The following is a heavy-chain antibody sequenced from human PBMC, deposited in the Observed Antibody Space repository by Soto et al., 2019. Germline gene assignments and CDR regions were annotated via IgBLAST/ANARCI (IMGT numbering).Heavy chain of an antibody. J-gene: IGHJ3*02. CDR3: ARDYPGGAFDI. CDR2: INAGNGNT. CDR1: GYTFTSYA. Sequence: QVQLVQSGAEVKKPGASVKVSCKASGYTFTSYAMHWVRQAPGQRLEWMGWINAGNGNTKYSQKFQGRVTITRDTSASTAYMELSSLRSEDTAVYSCARDYPGGAFDIWGQGTMVTVSS. V-gene: IGHV1-3*01.